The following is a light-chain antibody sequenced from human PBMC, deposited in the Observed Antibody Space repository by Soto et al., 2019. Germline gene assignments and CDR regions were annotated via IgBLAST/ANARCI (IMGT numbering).Light chain of an antibody. V-gene: IGKV4-1*01. J-gene: IGKJ2*01. CDR3: QQYYSTPHT. Sequence: DIVMTQSPDSLAVSLGERATINCKYSQSVLYSSNNKNYLAWYQQKPGQPPKLLIYWASTRESGVPDRFSGSGSGTDFTLTISSLQAEDVAVYYFQQYYSTPHTFGQGTKLEIK. CDR2: WAS. CDR1: QSVLYSSNNKNY.